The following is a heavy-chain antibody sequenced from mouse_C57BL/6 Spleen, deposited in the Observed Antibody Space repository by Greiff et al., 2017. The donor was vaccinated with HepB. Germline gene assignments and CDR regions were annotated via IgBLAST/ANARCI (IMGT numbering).Heavy chain of an antibody. CDR3: ARGNYYGPYYFDY. Sequence: QVQLQQPGAELVMPGASVKLSCKASGYTFTSYWMHWVKQRPGQGLEWIGEIDPSDSYTNYNQKFKGKSTLTVDKSSRTAYMQLSSLTSEDSAVYYCARGNYYGPYYFDYWGQGTTLTVSS. J-gene: IGHJ2*01. CDR1: GYTFTSYW. V-gene: IGHV1-69*01. D-gene: IGHD1-1*01. CDR2: IDPSDSYT.